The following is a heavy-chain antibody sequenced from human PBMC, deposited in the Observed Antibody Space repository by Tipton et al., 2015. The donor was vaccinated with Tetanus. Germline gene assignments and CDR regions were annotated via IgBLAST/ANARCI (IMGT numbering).Heavy chain of an antibody. D-gene: IGHD2-8*01. CDR2: IYPGDPDT. CDR1: GYIFNNYW. Sequence: VQLVQSGGEVEKPGESLKISCKGSGYIFNNYWIGWVRQKTGKGLEWMGIIYPGDPDTRYSPSFQGQVTISVDKSINSAYLQWSSLKASDTSIFFFARAHCTDGVCNFDFWGPGALVTVAS. CDR3: ARAHCTDGVCNFDF. V-gene: IGHV5-51*01. J-gene: IGHJ4*02.